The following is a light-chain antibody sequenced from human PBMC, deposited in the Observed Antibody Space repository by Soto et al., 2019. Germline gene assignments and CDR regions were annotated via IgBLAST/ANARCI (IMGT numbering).Light chain of an antibody. CDR3: AAWDESLDGPV. V-gene: IGLV1-44*01. CDR2: SNN. Sequence: QSVLTQPPSASGAPGQRVTISCSGSSSNLGSNTVNWYQQFPGTAPRVLMYSNNQRPSGVPDRFSGSKSCTSVFLAISGLQSDDEADYYCAAWDESLDGPVFGGGTKVTVL. CDR1: SSNLGSNT. J-gene: IGLJ3*02.